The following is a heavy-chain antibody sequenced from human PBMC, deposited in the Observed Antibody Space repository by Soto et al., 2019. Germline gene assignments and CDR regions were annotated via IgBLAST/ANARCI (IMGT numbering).Heavy chain of an antibody. Sequence: PSETLSLTCTVSGGSISSGDYYWSWIRQPPGKGLEWIGYIYYSGSTYYNPSLKSRVTISVDTSKNQFSLKLSSVTAADTAVYYCARGVLMVYAIEKYYFDYWGQGTLVTVSS. J-gene: IGHJ4*02. CDR3: ARGVLMVYAIEKYYFDY. V-gene: IGHV4-30-4*01. CDR1: GGSISSGDYY. D-gene: IGHD2-8*01. CDR2: IYYSGST.